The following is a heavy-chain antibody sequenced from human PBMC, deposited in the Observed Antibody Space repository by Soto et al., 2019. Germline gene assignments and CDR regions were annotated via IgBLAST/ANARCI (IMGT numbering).Heavy chain of an antibody. D-gene: IGHD6-13*01. CDR2: IGGSGGST. CDR3: AKREIAAAGSRFFDY. Sequence: EVQLLQSGGGLVQPGGSLRHSCAASGFTFSTYGMSWVRQAPGKGLEWVSSIGGSGGSTYYADSVKGRFTISRDNSKNTLFVQMNSLRAEDTAVYYCAKREIAAAGSRFFDYWGQGSLVTVAS. J-gene: IGHJ4*02. CDR1: GFTFSTYG. V-gene: IGHV3-23*01.